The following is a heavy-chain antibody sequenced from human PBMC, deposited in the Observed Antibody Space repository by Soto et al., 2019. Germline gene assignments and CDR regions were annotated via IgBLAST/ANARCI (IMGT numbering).Heavy chain of an antibody. J-gene: IGHJ6*02. CDR2: IWYDGSNK. Sequence: QVQVVESGGGVVQPGRSLRLSCTVSGFTFSGHAMHWVRQAPGKGLEWVAQIWYDGSNKYYAESVKGRFTISRDNSKNILYVQMDRRRVDDTAVYYCARDGQTLAPYALDDWGQGTSVTVSS. V-gene: IGHV3-33*01. D-gene: IGHD6-13*01. CDR3: ARDGQTLAPYALDD. CDR1: GFTFSGHA.